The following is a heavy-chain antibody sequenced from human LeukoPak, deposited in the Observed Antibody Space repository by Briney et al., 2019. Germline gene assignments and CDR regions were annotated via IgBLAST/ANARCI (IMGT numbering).Heavy chain of an antibody. CDR3: ARDDAGSGGYQYVLLHY. Sequence: ASVKVSCKASGDTFSSYTISWVRQAPGQGLEWMGKIIPILGIANYAQKFQGRVTITADKSTSTAYMELSSLRAEDTDVSYCARDDAGSGGYQYVLLHYWGQGTLVTVSS. D-gene: IGHD2-15*01. CDR2: IIPILGIA. V-gene: IGHV1-69*04. J-gene: IGHJ4*02. CDR1: GDTFSSYT.